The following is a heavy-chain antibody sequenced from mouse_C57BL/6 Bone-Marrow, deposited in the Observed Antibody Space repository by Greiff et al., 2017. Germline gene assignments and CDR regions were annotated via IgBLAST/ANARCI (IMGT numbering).Heavy chain of an antibody. V-gene: IGHV14-4*01. J-gene: IGHJ4*01. D-gene: IGHD1-1*01. CDR1: GFNIKDDY. Sequence: VQLKQSGAELVRPGASVKLSCTASGFNIKDDYMHWVKQRPEQGLEWIGWIDPENGDTEYASKFQGKATITADTSSNTAYLQVSSLTSEDTAVYYCTTYYGSPYYAMDYWGQGTSVTVSS. CDR2: IDPENGDT. CDR3: TTYYGSPYYAMDY.